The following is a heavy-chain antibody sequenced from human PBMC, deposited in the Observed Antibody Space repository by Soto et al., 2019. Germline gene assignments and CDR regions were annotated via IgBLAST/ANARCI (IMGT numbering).Heavy chain of an antibody. CDR1: GGSITSGGYY. CDR2: IYYTGST. Sequence: SETLSLTCTVSGGSITSGGYYWRWIRQHPGKGLEWIGYIYYTGSTYHNPSLKSRITMSVDTSKNQFSLKMRSVTVADTAVYYCARDRHGLFDYWGQGTLVTV. V-gene: IGHV4-31*03. J-gene: IGHJ4*02. D-gene: IGHD3-22*01. CDR3: ARDRHGLFDY.